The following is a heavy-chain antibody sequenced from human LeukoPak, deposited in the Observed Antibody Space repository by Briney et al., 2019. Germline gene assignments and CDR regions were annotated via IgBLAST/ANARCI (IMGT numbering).Heavy chain of an antibody. CDR2: IIPIFGTA. D-gene: IGHD6-19*01. V-gene: IGHV1-69*06. CDR3: ARPTKYSSGWFYFDY. CDR1: GGTFSSYA. Sequence: SVKVSCKASGGTFSSYAISWARQAPGQGLEWMGGIIPIFGTANYAQKFQGRVTITADKSTSTAYMELSSLRSEDTAVYYCARPTKYSSGWFYFDYWGQGTLVTVSS. J-gene: IGHJ4*02.